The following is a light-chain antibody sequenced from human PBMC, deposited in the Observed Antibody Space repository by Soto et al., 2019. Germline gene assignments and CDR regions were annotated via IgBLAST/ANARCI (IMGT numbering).Light chain of an antibody. Sequence: DIQLTQSPSFLSASVGDRVTITCRTSQDISSYLAWYQQKPGKAPKLLISAASTLQSGVPSRFSGSGSGTEFTLTISSLQPVDFATYYCQQLKSYPLSFGGGTKVEI. CDR1: QDISSY. J-gene: IGKJ4*01. V-gene: IGKV1-9*01. CDR2: AAS. CDR3: QQLKSYPLS.